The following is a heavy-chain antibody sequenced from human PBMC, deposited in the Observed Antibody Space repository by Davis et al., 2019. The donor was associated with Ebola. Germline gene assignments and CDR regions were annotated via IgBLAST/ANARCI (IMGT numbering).Heavy chain of an antibody. Sequence: SSVKVSCKASGCTFSSYAICLVRQAPGQGLEWMGRIIPILGIANYAQKFQGRVTITADKSTSTAYLELSSLGSEDTDVYYCARGGYCSGGSCYSRGYYGMDVWGQGTTVTVSS. CDR3: ARGGYCSGGSCYSRGYYGMDV. J-gene: IGHJ6*02. D-gene: IGHD2-15*01. V-gene: IGHV1-69*04. CDR1: GCTFSSYA. CDR2: IIPILGIA.